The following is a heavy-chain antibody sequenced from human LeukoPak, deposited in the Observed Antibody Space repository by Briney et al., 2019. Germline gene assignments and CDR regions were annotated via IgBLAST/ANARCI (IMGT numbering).Heavy chain of an antibody. D-gene: IGHD1-26*01. CDR2: IYTSGST. Sequence: SETLSLTCTVSGGSISNNYWNWIRQPAGKGLEWIGRIYTSGSTNYNPSLKSRVTISLDKSKNQFSLKLSSVTAADTAVYYCARDRGSYPYYFDYWGQRTLVTVSS. V-gene: IGHV4-4*07. CDR3: ARDRGSYPYYFDY. CDR1: GGSISNNY. J-gene: IGHJ4*02.